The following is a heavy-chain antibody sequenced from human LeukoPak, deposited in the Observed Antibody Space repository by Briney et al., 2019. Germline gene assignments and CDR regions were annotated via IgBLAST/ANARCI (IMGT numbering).Heavy chain of an antibody. Sequence: GGSRRLSCAPPGLTFTAYAISWVRKPQGKGLGWASLISVRGGTKYYADSVKGRFTISRDNSKNTLYLQMNSLRAEDTAVYYCAKDLSHYDFWSGYYTGPIGEFDYWGQGTLVTVSS. CDR1: GLTFTAYA. CDR2: ISVRGGTK. V-gene: IGHV3-23*01. D-gene: IGHD3-3*01. CDR3: AKDLSHYDFWSGYYTGPIGEFDY. J-gene: IGHJ4*02.